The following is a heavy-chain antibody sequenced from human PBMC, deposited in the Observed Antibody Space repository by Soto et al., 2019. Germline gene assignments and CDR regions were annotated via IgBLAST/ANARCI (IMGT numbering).Heavy chain of an antibody. CDR3: AGRDCSGTNCYYLDYYYMDV. CDR1: GGSFSSYY. D-gene: IGHD2-2*01. V-gene: IGHV4-59*08. CDR2: IYYSGST. Sequence: QVQLQESGPGLVRPSETLSLTCTVSGGSFSSYYWTWIRQSPGKGLEWIGYIYYSGSTDYNPSLRGRLAISIDTSKNQFSLRLNSMTAADTAVYYCAGRDCSGTNCYYLDYYYMDVWGKRTTVTVSS. J-gene: IGHJ6*03.